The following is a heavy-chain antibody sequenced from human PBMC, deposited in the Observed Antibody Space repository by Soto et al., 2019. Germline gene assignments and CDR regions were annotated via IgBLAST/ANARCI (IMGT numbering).Heavy chain of an antibody. V-gene: IGHV3-9*01. CDR2: ISWHSGSI. D-gene: IGHD6-6*01. CDR1: GFTFDDYA. Sequence: EVQLVESGGGLVQPGRSLRLSCAASGFTFDDYAMHWVRQAPGKGLEWVSGISWHSGSIGYADSVKGRFTISRDNAKNYLYLQMNSLRAEATALYYCAKGSSSSFLFDFDYWGQGTLVTVAS. CDR3: AKGSSSSFLFDFDY. J-gene: IGHJ4*02.